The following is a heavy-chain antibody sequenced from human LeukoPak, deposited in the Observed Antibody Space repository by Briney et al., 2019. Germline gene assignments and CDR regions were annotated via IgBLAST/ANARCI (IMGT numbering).Heavy chain of an antibody. D-gene: IGHD3-3*01. V-gene: IGHV1-2*02. CDR2: INPNSGGT. CDR3: ASSLLRFLEWSPFDP. Sequence: GASVKVSCKASGYTFTGYYMHWVRQAPGQGLEWMGWINPNSGGTNYAQKFQGRVTMTRDTSISTAYMELSRLRSDDTAVYYCASSLLRFLEWSPFDPWGQGTLVTVSS. J-gene: IGHJ5*02. CDR1: GYTFTGYY.